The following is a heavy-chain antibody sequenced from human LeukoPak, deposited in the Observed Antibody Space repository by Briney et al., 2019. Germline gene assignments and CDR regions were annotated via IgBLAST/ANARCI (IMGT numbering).Heavy chain of an antibody. J-gene: IGHJ5*02. CDR1: GFSFSSYW. Sequence: GESLKISCRGSGFSFSSYWIGWVRQRPGKGLEWMGIIYPDDSDTRYSPSFQGQVTISADKSISTAYLQWRSLKASDTAMYYCARTRWLPSNYYGSGSYPGWFDPWGQGTLVTVSS. D-gene: IGHD3-10*01. V-gene: IGHV5-51*01. CDR2: IYPDDSDT. CDR3: ARTRWLPSNYYGSGSYPGWFDP.